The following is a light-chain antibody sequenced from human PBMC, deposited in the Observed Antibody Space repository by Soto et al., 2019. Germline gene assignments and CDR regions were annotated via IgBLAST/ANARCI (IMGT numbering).Light chain of an antibody. CDR1: QSISTN. J-gene: IGKJ2*01. CDR3: QQYSNWPPRYT. Sequence: EIVMTQSPATLSVSPGERATLSCRASQSISTNLAWYQQKPGQAPSLLIYGASTRANGIPARFSGSGSGTEFTLAISGLQSEDFAVYSCQQYSNWPPRYTFGQGTKLEIK. CDR2: GAS. V-gene: IGKV3-15*01.